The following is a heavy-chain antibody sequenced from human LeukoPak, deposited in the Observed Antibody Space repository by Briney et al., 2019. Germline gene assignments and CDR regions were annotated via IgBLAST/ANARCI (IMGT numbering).Heavy chain of an antibody. V-gene: IGHV4-31*03. CDR3: AREVIEMATTRYFDY. D-gene: IGHD5-24*01. CDR1: GGSISSGGYY. J-gene: IGHJ4*02. CDR2: IYYSGST. Sequence: SETLSLTCTVSGGSISSGGYYWSWIRQYPGKGLEWIGYIYYSGSTYYSPSLKSRVTISVDTSKNQFSLKLSSVTAADTAVYYCAREVIEMATTRYFDYWGQGTLVTVSS.